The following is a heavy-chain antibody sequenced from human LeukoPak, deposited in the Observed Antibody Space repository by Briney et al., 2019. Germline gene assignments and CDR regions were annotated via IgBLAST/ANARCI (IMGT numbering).Heavy chain of an antibody. CDR1: GDSFSSSSAS. CDR2: TYYRSKWYN. Sequence: SQTLSLTCAMSGDSFSSSSASWNWIRQSPTRGLEWLGRTYYRSKWYNDYAVSVKSRINIDADTSKNQFSLQLNSVTPEDTAVYYCARVALSGTTLDFWGQGTLVTVSS. V-gene: IGHV6-1*01. D-gene: IGHD1-7*01. J-gene: IGHJ4*02. CDR3: ARVALSGTTLDF.